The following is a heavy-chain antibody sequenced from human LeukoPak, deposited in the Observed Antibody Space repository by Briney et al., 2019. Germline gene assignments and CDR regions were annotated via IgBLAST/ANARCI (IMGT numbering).Heavy chain of an antibody. D-gene: IGHD4-17*01. J-gene: IGHJ4*02. CDR1: GYTFSSYY. Sequence: GSVKVSCKASGYTFSSYYIHWVRQAPGQGLEWMGIISPSGGSTSYAQKFQGRVTMTRDTSTSTVYMELSSLRSDDTAVFYCARETTATSRFYYWGQGTLVTVSS. CDR3: ARETTATSRFYY. V-gene: IGHV1-46*01. CDR2: ISPSGGST.